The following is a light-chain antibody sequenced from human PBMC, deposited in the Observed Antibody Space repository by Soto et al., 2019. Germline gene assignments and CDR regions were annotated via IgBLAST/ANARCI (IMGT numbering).Light chain of an antibody. Sequence: LTQAPSTLSASVGDRVTITCRASQSISNYLAWYQHKPGQAPRLLIYDASNRATATPPRFSGSGSGTDFTLTISSLEPEDFAVYYCQQRSAGVTFGQGTRLEIK. CDR1: QSISNY. CDR3: QQRSAGVT. CDR2: DAS. J-gene: IGKJ5*01. V-gene: IGKV3-11*01.